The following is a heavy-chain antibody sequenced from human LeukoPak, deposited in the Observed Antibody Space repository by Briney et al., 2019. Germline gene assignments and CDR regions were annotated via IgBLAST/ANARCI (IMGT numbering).Heavy chain of an antibody. J-gene: IGHJ5*02. Sequence: GGSLRLSCAASGFTFSSYAMSWVRQAPGKGLEWVSAISGSGGSTYYADSVKGRFTISRDNSKNTLYLQMNSLRAEDTAVYYCAKRGGSSSWYSNWSDPWGQGTLVTVSS. V-gene: IGHV3-23*01. CDR3: AKRGGSSSWYSNWSDP. D-gene: IGHD6-13*01. CDR1: GFTFSSYA. CDR2: ISGSGGST.